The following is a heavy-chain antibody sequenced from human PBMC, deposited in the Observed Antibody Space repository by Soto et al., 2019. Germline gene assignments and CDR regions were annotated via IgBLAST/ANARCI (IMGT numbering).Heavy chain of an antibody. CDR1: GFSFSDYA. V-gene: IGHV3-23*01. CDR3: AKGPDGSGYYHNWFDS. Sequence: EVHLLESGGALVQPGGSLTLSCAASGFSFSDYAMSWVRQAPGKGLEWVSSISRTGDSAYYADSVKGRFAISRDRSKNRLSQQMNSLRVEDTAVYYCAKGPDGSGYYHNWFDSWGQGTLITVSS. J-gene: IGHJ5*01. CDR2: ISRTGDSA. D-gene: IGHD3-22*01.